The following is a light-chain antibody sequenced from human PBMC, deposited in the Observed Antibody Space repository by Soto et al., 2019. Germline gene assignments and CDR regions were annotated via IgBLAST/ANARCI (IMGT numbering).Light chain of an antibody. CDR1: SSDVGGYNS. J-gene: IGLJ1*01. CDR3: SSYTSTTTLEV. V-gene: IGLV2-14*01. CDR2: DVT. Sequence: QSALTQPASVSGSPGQSITISCTGTSSDVGGYNSVSWYQQHPGKAPKLMIYDVTNQPSGVSNRFSGSKSGNTASLTISGLQAEDEADYYCSSYTSTTTLEVFGTGTKLTVL.